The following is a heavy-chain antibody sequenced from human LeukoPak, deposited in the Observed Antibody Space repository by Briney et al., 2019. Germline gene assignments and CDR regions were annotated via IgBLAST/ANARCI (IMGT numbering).Heavy chain of an antibody. CDR2: IFSSGST. Sequence: SETLSLTCTVPGGSINNYCSWIRQPAGKGLEWIGRIFSSGSTVYHPSLKSRVTMSVDTSRNSFSLKLTSVTAADTAVYYCARGRAVTTGDDYWGQGTLVTVSS. CDR1: GGSINNY. CDR3: ARGRAVTTGDDY. V-gene: IGHV4-4*07. J-gene: IGHJ4*02. D-gene: IGHD4-17*01.